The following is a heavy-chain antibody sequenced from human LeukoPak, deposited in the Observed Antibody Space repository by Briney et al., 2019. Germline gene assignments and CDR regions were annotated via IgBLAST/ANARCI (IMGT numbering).Heavy chain of an antibody. CDR2: ISGSGGST. Sequence: AGGSLRLSCAASGFTFSSYAMSWVRQAPGKGLEWVSAISGSGGSTYYADSVKGRFTISRDNSKNTLYLQMNSLRAEDTAVYYCARDNRYCSSTSCYPRHYCYYYMDVWGKGTTVTVSS. D-gene: IGHD2-2*01. CDR1: GFTFSSYA. J-gene: IGHJ6*03. V-gene: IGHV3-23*01. CDR3: ARDNRYCSSTSCYPRHYCYYYMDV.